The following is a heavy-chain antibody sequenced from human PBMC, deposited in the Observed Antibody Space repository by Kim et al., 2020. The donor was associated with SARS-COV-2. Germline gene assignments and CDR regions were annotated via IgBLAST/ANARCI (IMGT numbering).Heavy chain of an antibody. CDR3: ARDWMVRGIDY. J-gene: IGHJ4*02. V-gene: IGHV4-34*01. D-gene: IGHD3-10*01. Sequence: TTYNPSLKSRVTISVDTSKNQFSLKLSSVTAADTAVYYCARDWMVRGIDYWGQGTLVTVSS. CDR2: T.